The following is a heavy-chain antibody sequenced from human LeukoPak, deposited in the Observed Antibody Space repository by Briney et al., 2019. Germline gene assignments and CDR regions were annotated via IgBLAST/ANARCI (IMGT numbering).Heavy chain of an antibody. D-gene: IGHD3-16*01. J-gene: IGHJ4*02. V-gene: IGHV3-48*01. CDR3: ARDKLQGRVPTFWY. CDR2: ISSSSSTI. Sequence: GGSLRLSCAASGFAFSSYSMNWFRQAPGKGLEWVSYISSSSSTIYYADSVKGRFTISRDNAKNSLYLQMNSLRAEDTAVYYCARDKLQGRVPTFWYWGQGTLVTVSS. CDR1: GFAFSSYS.